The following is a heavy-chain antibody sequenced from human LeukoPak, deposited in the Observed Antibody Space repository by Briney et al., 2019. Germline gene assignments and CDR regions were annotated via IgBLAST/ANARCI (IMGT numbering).Heavy chain of an antibody. Sequence: SETLSLTCTDSGYSFSSGYYWGWIRQPPGKGLEWIGSIYHSGSTYYNPSLKSRVTISVDTSKNQFSLKLSSVTAADTAVYYCARDKKNGYFDPWGQGTLVTVSS. CDR2: IYHSGST. J-gene: IGHJ5*02. V-gene: IGHV4-38-2*02. CDR1: GYSFSSGYY. D-gene: IGHD2-2*03. CDR3: ARDKKNGYFDP.